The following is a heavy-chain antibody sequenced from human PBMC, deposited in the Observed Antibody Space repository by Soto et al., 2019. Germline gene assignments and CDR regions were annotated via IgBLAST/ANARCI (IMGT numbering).Heavy chain of an antibody. V-gene: IGHV4-31*03. D-gene: IGHD3-22*01. CDR3: ARGGYYDSSGYFFFGLAFDI. J-gene: IGHJ3*02. Sequence: PSETLSLTCTVSGGSISSGGYYWSWIRQHPGKGLEWIGYIYYSGSTYYNPSLKSRVTISVDTSKNQFSLKLSSVTAADTAVYYCARGGYYDSSGYFFFGLAFDIWGQGTMVTVSS. CDR2: IYYSGST. CDR1: GGSISSGGYY.